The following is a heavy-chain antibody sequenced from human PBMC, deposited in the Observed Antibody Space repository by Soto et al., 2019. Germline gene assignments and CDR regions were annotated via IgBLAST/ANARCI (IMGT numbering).Heavy chain of an antibody. V-gene: IGHV1-69*08. CDR2: IIPILGIA. J-gene: IGHJ6*03. D-gene: IGHD3-3*01. CDR3: ARDHDDFCSGYPSPYMDV. Sequence: VQLVQSGAEVKKPGSSVKVSCKASGGTFSSYTISWVRQAPGQGLEWMGRIIPILGIANYAQKFQGRVTITADKSTSTAYMERSSLRSEDTAVYYCARDHDDFCSGYPSPYMDVWGKGTTVTVSS. CDR1: GGTFSSYT.